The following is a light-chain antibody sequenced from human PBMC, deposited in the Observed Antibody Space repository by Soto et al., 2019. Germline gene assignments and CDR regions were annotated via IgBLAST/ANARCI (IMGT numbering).Light chain of an antibody. CDR3: RQLGSSPPWT. CDR1: QSVSSNY. J-gene: IGKJ1*01. CDR2: GAS. Sequence: EIVLTQSPGTLSLSPGERATLSCRASQSVSSNYLVWYQQKPGQPPRLLIYGASSRATGIPDRFSGSGSGTDFTLTISRLEPDDFAPYYCRQLGSSPPWTFGQGTKVEIK. V-gene: IGKV3-20*01.